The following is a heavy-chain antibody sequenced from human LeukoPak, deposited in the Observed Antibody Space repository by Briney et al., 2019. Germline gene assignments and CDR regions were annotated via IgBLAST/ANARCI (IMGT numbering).Heavy chain of an antibody. CDR3: ARGPPAVRNHITRDLLY. D-gene: IGHD3-22*01. CDR2: INPKTGGT. Sequence: ASVKVSFKASGYTFTVCYMHWVRQAPGQGLEWMGWINPKTGGTNYAQKFQGRVIMTTGKSISTAYMELSRLTSDDTAVYYCARGPPAVRNHITRDLLYWGKGTLVTVSS. V-gene: IGHV1-2*02. J-gene: IGHJ4*02. CDR1: GYTFTVCY.